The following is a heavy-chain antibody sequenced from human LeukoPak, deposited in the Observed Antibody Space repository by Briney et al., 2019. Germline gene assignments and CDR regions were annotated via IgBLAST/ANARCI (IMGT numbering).Heavy chain of an antibody. D-gene: IGHD2-2*01. Sequence: ASVKVSCKASGGTFSSKDITWVRQAPGQGLEWMGWISAYNGNTNYAQKLQGRVTMTTDTSTSTAYMELRSLRSDDTAVYYCARVRIPNLPAAPAEFDPWGQGTLVTVSS. CDR1: GGTFSSKD. CDR2: ISAYNGNT. CDR3: ARVRIPNLPAAPAEFDP. J-gene: IGHJ5*02. V-gene: IGHV1-18*01.